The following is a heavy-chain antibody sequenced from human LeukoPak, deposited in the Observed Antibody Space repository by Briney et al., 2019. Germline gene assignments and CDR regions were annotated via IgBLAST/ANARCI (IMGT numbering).Heavy chain of an antibody. CDR1: GFIFSTHA. Sequence: GGSLRLSCAASGFIFSTHAMHWVRQAPGKGLEYVSAISGDGGTTYYADSVKGRFTVSRDNSKNTLYLQMGSLRLDDMAVYYCAGVTGLPLLEWNVGGAFDIWGQGTMVTVSS. D-gene: IGHD3-3*01. CDR2: ISGDGGTT. CDR3: AGVTGLPLLEWNVGGAFDI. J-gene: IGHJ3*02. V-gene: IGHV3-64*02.